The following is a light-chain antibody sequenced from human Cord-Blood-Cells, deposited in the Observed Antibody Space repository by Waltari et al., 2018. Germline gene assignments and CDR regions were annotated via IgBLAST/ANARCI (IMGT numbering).Light chain of an antibody. CDR2: AAS. V-gene: IGKV1-39*01. J-gene: IGKJ1*01. Sequence: DIQMTQSPSSLSASVGDRVIITCRASQSISSYLNWYPQKPGKAPKLLIYAASSLQSGVPSRFSGSGSGTDFPLTISSLQPEDFATYYCQQSYSTPWTFGQGTKVEIK. CDR1: QSISSY. CDR3: QQSYSTPWT.